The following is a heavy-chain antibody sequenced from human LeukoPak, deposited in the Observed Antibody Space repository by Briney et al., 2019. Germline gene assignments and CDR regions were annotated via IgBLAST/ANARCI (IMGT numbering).Heavy chain of an antibody. CDR3: AKVISGYSYQPFDY. Sequence: GGSLRLSCAASGFTFSSYAMSWVRQAPGKGLEWVSAISGSGGGTFYADSVKGRFTISRDNSKNTLYLQMNSLRAEDTAVYYCAKVISGYSYQPFDYWGQGTLVTVSS. J-gene: IGHJ4*02. D-gene: IGHD3-22*01. CDR2: ISGSGGGT. CDR1: GFTFSSYA. V-gene: IGHV3-23*01.